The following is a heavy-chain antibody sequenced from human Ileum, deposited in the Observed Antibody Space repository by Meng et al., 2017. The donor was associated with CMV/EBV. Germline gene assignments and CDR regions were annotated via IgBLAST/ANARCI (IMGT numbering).Heavy chain of an antibody. V-gene: IGHV3-43*01. Sequence: GGSLRLSCAASGFTFDDYTMHWVRQAPGKGLEWVSLISWDGGSKYYADSVKGRFTISRDNSKNSLYLQMNSLRTEDTDLYYCAKELRFLEWLFHYWGQGTLVTVAS. CDR1: GFTFDDYT. CDR2: ISWDGGSK. CDR3: AKELRFLEWLFHY. D-gene: IGHD3-3*01. J-gene: IGHJ4*02.